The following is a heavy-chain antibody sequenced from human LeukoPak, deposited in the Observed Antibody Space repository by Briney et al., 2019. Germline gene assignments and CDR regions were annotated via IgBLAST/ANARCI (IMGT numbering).Heavy chain of an antibody. J-gene: IGHJ5*02. Sequence: SETLSLTCAVYGGSFSGYYWSWIRQPPGKGLEWIGEINHSGSTNYNPSLESRVTISVDTSKNQFSLKLSSVTAADTAVYYCARTYSSSWYRWFDPWGQGTLVTVSS. CDR1: GGSFSGYY. D-gene: IGHD6-13*01. CDR2: INHSGST. CDR3: ARTYSSSWYRWFDP. V-gene: IGHV4-34*01.